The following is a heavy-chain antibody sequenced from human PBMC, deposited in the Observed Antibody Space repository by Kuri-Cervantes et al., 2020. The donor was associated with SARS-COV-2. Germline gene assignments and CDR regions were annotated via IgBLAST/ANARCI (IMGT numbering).Heavy chain of an antibody. Sequence: SVKVSCKASGATFSSYAISWVRQDPGQGLEWMGRIIPILGTANYAQKFQGRVTITADKSTSTAYMELSSLRSEDTAVYYCARASTSCYLFSLCGYFQHWGQGTLVTVSS. CDR3: ARASTSCYLFSLCGYFQH. D-gene: IGHD2-2*01. CDR1: GATFSSYA. CDR2: IIPILGTA. J-gene: IGHJ1*01. V-gene: IGHV1-69*04.